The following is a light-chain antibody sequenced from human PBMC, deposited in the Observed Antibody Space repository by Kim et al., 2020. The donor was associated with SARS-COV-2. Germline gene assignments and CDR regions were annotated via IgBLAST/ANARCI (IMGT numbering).Light chain of an antibody. CDR3: QQFDDLPVT. CDR1: QALGKY. CDR2: DTS. Sequence: DIQMTQSPASLSASVGDRATITCQASQALGKYLNWYQQKPGKAPRLLIHDTSTLQTGVPPRFSGSGSGTDFTLTINTLQPEDIETYYCQQFDDLPVTFGGGTKVDIK. J-gene: IGKJ4*01. V-gene: IGKV1-33*01.